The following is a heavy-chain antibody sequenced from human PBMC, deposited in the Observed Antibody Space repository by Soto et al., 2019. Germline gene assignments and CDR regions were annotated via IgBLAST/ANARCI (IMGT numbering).Heavy chain of an antibody. Sequence: GSLRLSCAASGFTVSSNYMSWVRQAPGKGLEWVSVIYSGGSTYYADSVKGRFTISRDNSKNTLYLQMNSLRAEDTAVYYCAKDPDWSYNWFDPWGQGTLVTVSS. CDR2: IYSGGST. V-gene: IGHV3-66*01. CDR3: AKDPDWSYNWFDP. J-gene: IGHJ5*02. CDR1: GFTVSSNY. D-gene: IGHD2-21*01.